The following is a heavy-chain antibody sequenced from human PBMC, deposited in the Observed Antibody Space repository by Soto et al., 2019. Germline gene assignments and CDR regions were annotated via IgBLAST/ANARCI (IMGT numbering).Heavy chain of an antibody. D-gene: IGHD1-1*01. CDR1: GYTFSDYY. CDR3: AREPATAKPEGVDF. Sequence: ASVKVSCKASGYTFSDYYIHWVRQAPGQGLEWMGWINPNSGGTKYAPKFQGGVTMTRDTSITTAYMELSRLRSGDTAVYYCAREPATAKPEGVDFWGEGTVDSVSS. CDR2: INPNSGGT. J-gene: IGHJ4*02. V-gene: IGHV1-2*02.